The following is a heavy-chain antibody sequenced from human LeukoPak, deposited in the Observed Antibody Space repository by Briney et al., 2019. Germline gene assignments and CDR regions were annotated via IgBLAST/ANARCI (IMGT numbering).Heavy chain of an antibody. CDR1: GGSFSGYY. CDR3: ARGRRKGVVVLAIQPTGAPIDY. Sequence: KPSETLSLSCAVYGGSFSGYYWSWIRQPPGKGLEWVGETNLSGSTNYNPSLKSRVTISVDTSKNQFSLKLSSVTAADTAVYCCARGRRKGVVVLAIQPTGAPIDYWGQGTLVTVSS. CDR2: TNLSGST. V-gene: IGHV4-34*01. J-gene: IGHJ4*02. D-gene: IGHD2-21*01.